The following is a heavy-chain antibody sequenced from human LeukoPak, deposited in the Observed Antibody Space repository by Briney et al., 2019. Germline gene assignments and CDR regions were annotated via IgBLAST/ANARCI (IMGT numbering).Heavy chain of an antibody. CDR1: GGTFSSYA. Sequence: SVKVSCRASGGTFSSYAISWVRQAPGQGLEWMGGIIPIFGTANYAQKFQGRVTITADESTSTAYMELSSLRSEDTAVYYCASEDYYDSSGYYSGPFDYWGQGTLVTVSS. V-gene: IGHV1-69*01. CDR2: IIPIFGTA. D-gene: IGHD3-22*01. CDR3: ASEDYYDSSGYYSGPFDY. J-gene: IGHJ4*02.